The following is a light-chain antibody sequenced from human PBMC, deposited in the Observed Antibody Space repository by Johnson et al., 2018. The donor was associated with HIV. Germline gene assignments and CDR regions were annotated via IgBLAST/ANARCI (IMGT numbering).Light chain of an antibody. CDR1: NSNIGSNT. CDR2: RNN. CDR3: GTWDSSLSAGLYV. J-gene: IGLJ1*01. V-gene: IGLV1-44*01. Sequence: QAVLTQPPSASGTPGQRVTISCSGSNSNIGSNTVNWYQQLPGTAPKLLIYRNNQRPSGVPDRFSGSTSGTSASLASSGLSAEDEADYYCGTWDSSLSAGLYVFGTGTKFTVL.